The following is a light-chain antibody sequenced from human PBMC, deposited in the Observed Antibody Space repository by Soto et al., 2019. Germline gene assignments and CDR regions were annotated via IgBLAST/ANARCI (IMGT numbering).Light chain of an antibody. CDR2: DGS. J-gene: IGKJ2*02. V-gene: IGKV3-11*01. CDR1: QSVSTF. CDR3: HHRRTWPGT. Sequence: EIVLTQSPATLSFSPGERATLSCRASQSVSTFFAGFEQKPGQAPRLLIYDGSSRASSIPARFRGRGSGTDFTLTITSVESDDFAVYYCHHRRTWPGTFGQGTKLQIK.